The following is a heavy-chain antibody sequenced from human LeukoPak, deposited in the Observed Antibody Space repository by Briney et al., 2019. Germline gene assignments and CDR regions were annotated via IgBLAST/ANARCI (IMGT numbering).Heavy chain of an antibody. CDR1: GYSISSGYY. J-gene: IGHJ4*02. CDR2: IYHGGST. CDR3: ARGQSRRWELLIYDY. Sequence: SETLSLTCTVSGYSISSGYYWGWIRQPPGKGLEWIGSIYHGGSTYYNPSLKSRVTISVDTSKNQFSLKLSSVTAADTAVYYCARGQSRRWELLIYDYWGQGTLVTVSS. D-gene: IGHD1-26*01. V-gene: IGHV4-38-2*02.